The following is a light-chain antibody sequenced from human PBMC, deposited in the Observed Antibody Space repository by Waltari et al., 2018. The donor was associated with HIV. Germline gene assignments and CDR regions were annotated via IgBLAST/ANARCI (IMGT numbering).Light chain of an antibody. CDR3: MMWYGNIRV. CDR2: YKSDSGK. V-gene: IGLV5-45*03. J-gene: IGLJ3*02. CDR1: SGVNVGNYR. Sequence: QAVLTQPSSLSASPGASASLTCTLRSGVNVGNYRIYWYQQKPGSPPRYLLRYKSDSGKQLGAGVPSRFSGSTDGPANAGNLVSSGLQSEEEADYYCMMWYGNIRVFGGGTRLTVL.